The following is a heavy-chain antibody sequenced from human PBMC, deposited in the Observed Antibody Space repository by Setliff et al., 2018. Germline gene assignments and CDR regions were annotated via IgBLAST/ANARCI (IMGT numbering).Heavy chain of an antibody. Sequence: GGSLRLPCSASGFRFSDLYMSWVRQVTGKGLEWLSKISGYGNTIYYAASVKGRFTISRYNAKSSLYLQVDSLRAEDTAVYYCARNYYDSGDHLPFYYYYMDAWGEGTTVTVS. V-gene: IGHV3-11*04. CDR2: ISGYGNTI. CDR3: ARNYYDSGDHLPFYYYYMDA. D-gene: IGHD3-22*01. CDR1: GFRFSDLY. J-gene: IGHJ6*03.